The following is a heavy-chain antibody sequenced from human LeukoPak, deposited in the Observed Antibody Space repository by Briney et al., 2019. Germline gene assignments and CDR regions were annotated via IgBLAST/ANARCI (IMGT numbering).Heavy chain of an antibody. J-gene: IGHJ3*02. CDR1: GGSIRSYY. V-gene: IGHV4-59*01. CDR3: AGEGGAAAGTGAFDI. CDR2: IYYSGST. Sequence: PSETLSLTCTVSGGSIRSYYWSWIRQPPGKGLEWIGYIYYSGSTNYNPSLKSRVTISVDTSKNQFSLKLSSVTAADTAVYYCAGEGGAAAGTGAFDIWGQGTMVTVSS. D-gene: IGHD6-13*01.